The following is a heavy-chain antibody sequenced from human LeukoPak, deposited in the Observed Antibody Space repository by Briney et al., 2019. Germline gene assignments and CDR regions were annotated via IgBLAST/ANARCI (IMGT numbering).Heavy chain of an antibody. J-gene: IGHJ4*02. CDR2: ISGSGGST. V-gene: IGHV3-23*01. CDR1: GFTVSSNY. D-gene: IGHD6-13*01. Sequence: GGSLRLSCAASGFTVSSNYMSWVRQAPGKGLEWVSAISGSGGSTYHADSVKGRFTISRDNSKNTLYLQMNSLRAEDTAVYYCAKLGAAAGAAFDYWGQGTLVTVSS. CDR3: AKLGAAAGAAFDY.